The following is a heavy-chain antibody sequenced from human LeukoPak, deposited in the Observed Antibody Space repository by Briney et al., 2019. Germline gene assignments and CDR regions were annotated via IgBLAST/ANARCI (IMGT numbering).Heavy chain of an antibody. J-gene: IGHJ4*02. V-gene: IGHV5-51*01. CDR3: ARLGCRDGCNVDY. CDR2: IYPGDSDT. D-gene: IGHD5-24*01. Sequence: GASVKVSCKASGYTFTSYYMHWVRQAPGQGLEWMGIIYPGDSDTRYSPSFQGQVTISADKSISTAYLQWSSLKASDTAMYYCARLGCRDGCNVDYWGQGTLVTVSS. CDR1: GYTFTSYY.